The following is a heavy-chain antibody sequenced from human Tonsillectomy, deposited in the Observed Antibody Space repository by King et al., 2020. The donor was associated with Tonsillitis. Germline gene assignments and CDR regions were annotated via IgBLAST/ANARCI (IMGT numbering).Heavy chain of an antibody. Sequence: LQLQESGPGLVKPSETLSLTCTVSGGSISSSSYYWGWIRQPPVKGLEWIGSIYYSGSTYYNPSLKSRVTISVDTSKNQFSLKLSSVTAADTAVYYCARPEYYYDSSGYYDNWFDPWGQGTLVTVSS. J-gene: IGHJ5*02. CDR1: GGSISSSSYY. D-gene: IGHD3-22*01. V-gene: IGHV4-39*01. CDR2: IYYSGST. CDR3: ARPEYYYDSSGYYDNWFDP.